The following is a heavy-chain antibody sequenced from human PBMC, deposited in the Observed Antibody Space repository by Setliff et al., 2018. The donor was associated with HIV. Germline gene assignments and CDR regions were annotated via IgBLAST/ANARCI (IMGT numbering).Heavy chain of an antibody. CDR3: ARGSQGGFDIDWYFDL. CDR2: IYTTGSTTYTPSGST. J-gene: IGHJ2*01. Sequence: PSETLSLTCTVSGDSIKNDFWNWIRQTAGKGLEWIGRIYTTGSTTYTPSGSTTYNPSLKSRVTMSVDTSKNQFSLKVDSLTPADTAVYFCARGSQGGFDIDWYFDLWGRGTLVTVSS. CDR1: GDSIKNDF. V-gene: IGHV4-4*07. D-gene: IGHD5-12*01.